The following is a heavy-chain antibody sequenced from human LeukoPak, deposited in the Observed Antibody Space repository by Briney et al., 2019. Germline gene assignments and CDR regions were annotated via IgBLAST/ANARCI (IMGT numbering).Heavy chain of an antibody. V-gene: IGHV4-59*01. CDR1: GGSISSYY. J-gene: IGHJ4*02. CDR2: IYYSGST. CDR3: AGLYCSGGTCYPDY. Sequence: YETLSLTCTVSGGSISSYYWSWIRQPPGKGLEWIGYIYYSGSTNYNPSLKSRVTISVDTSKNQFSLKLSSVTAADTAVYYCAGLYCSGGTCYPDYWGQGSLVIVTS. D-gene: IGHD2-15*01.